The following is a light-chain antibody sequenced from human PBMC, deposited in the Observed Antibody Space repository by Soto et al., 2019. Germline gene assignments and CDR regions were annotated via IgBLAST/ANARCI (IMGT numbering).Light chain of an antibody. CDR3: QQYNNWPRLT. V-gene: IGKV3-15*01. CDR1: QSVSSN. CDR2: GAA. J-gene: IGKJ4*01. Sequence: ETVMTQSPATLSVSPGERATLSCRASQSVSSNLAWYQQKPGQAPRLLISGAATRATGIPARFSGSGSGTEFTLTISSLQSEDFAVYYCQQYNNWPRLTFGGGTKVEIK.